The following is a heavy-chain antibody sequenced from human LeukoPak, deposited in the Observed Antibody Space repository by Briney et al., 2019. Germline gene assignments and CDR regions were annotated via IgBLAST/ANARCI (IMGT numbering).Heavy chain of an antibody. J-gene: IGHJ5*02. V-gene: IGHV4-39*07. D-gene: IGHD6-6*01. CDR2: VYYSGNT. CDR1: GGSISSSGSY. Sequence: SETLSLTCTVSGGSISSSGSYWGWVRQPPGKGLEWIGSVYYSGNTYNPSLKSRVTISVDTSKNQFSLNLTSVNAADTAIYYCARVMAARREDLNWFDPWGQGTLVTVSS. CDR3: ARVMAARREDLNWFDP.